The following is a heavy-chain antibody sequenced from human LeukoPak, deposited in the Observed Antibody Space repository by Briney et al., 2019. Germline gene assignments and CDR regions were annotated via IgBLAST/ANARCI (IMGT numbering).Heavy chain of an antibody. CDR1: EFTFSSYA. CDR2: ISGGGDSGGTT. J-gene: IGHJ4*02. CDR3: AKGGWQWPIYYFDY. Sequence: GGSLRLSCAASEFTFSSYAMSWVRQAPGKGLEWVSVISGGGDSGGTTYYADPVKGRFTISRDNSKNTLYLQMNSLRAEDTAVYYCAKGGWQWPIYYFDYWGQGTLVTVSS. V-gene: IGHV3-23*01. D-gene: IGHD6-19*01.